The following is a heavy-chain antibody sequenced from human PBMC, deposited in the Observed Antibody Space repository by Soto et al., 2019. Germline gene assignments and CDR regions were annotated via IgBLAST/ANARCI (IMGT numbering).Heavy chain of an antibody. CDR1: GFTFSSYV. Sequence: GGSLRLSCAASGFTFSSYVMSWVRQTPGKRLEWGSGINGSGDTTYYADSVKGRFTVTRDNSRNTVFLQMNSLRGDDTAVYYCAKDYGSGWSADYWGQGALVTVSS. J-gene: IGHJ4*02. CDR2: INGSGDTT. D-gene: IGHD6-19*01. V-gene: IGHV3-23*01. CDR3: AKDYGSGWSADY.